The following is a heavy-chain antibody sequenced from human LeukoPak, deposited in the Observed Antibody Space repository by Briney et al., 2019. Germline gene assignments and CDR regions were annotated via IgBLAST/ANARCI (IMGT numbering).Heavy chain of an antibody. CDR2: ISAYNGNT. CDR3: ARVKLGRGGGFDY. D-gene: IGHD7-27*01. J-gene: IGHJ4*02. Sequence: GASVKVSCKASGYTFTSYGISWVRQAPGQGLEWMGWISAYNGNTNYAQKLQGRVTMTTDTSTSTAYTELRSLRSDDTAVYYCARVKLGRGGGFDYWGQGTLVTVSS. V-gene: IGHV1-18*04. CDR1: GYTFTSYG.